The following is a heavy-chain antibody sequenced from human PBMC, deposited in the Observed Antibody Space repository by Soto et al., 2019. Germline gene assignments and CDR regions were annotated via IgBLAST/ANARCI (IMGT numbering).Heavy chain of an antibody. CDR2: INPYSGGA. CDR1: GYPFTGYF. J-gene: IGHJ5*02. D-gene: IGHD3-10*01. V-gene: IGHV1-2*02. CDR3: ARVIRGAYYNSPLDT. Sequence: ASVKVSCKASGYPFTGYFMHWVRQAPRQGLEWMGWINPYSGGADYAQSFQGRVTMTRDTSISTVYMELSRLRFDDTAVYYCARVIRGAYYNSPLDTWGQGTVGTVSS.